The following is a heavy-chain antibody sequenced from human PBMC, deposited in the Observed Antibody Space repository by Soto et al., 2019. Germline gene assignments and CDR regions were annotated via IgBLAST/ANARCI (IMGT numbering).Heavy chain of an antibody. CDR2: ISSDGSST. Sequence: GGSLRLSCVASGFSFSTYGMDWVRQTPGKGLVWVSRISSDGSSTGYADSVKGRFTISRDSGKNTLPLLMNSLRVDDTAVYYCVRNRGPGEMANSFVYWGQGNLVTVSS. CDR3: VRNRGPGEMANSFVY. V-gene: IGHV3-74*01. J-gene: IGHJ4*02. CDR1: GFSFSTYG. D-gene: IGHD3-16*01.